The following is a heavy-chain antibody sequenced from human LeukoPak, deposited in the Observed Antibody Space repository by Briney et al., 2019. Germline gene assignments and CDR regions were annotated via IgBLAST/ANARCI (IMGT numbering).Heavy chain of an antibody. D-gene: IGHD3-22*01. Sequence: GGSLRLSCAASRFTLDEYGMSWVRQTAGKGLEWVSYISSSGSTIYYADSVKGRFTISRDNAKNSLYLQMNSLRAEDTAVYYCARDCYDSSGYYYYYYYMDVWGKGTTVTISS. CDR3: ARDCYDSSGYYYYYYYMDV. J-gene: IGHJ6*03. CDR1: RFTLDEYG. V-gene: IGHV3-48*03. CDR2: ISSSGSTI.